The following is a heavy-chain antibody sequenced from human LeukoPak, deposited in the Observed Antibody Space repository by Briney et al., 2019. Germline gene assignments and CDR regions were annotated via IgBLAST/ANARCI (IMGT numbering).Heavy chain of an antibody. CDR3: ARHDDYGDYHDY. CDR1: GGSISSSSYY. Sequence: PSETLSLTCTVSGGSISSSSYYWGWIRQPPGKGLEWIGSIYHSGSTYYNPSLKSRVTISVDTSKNQFSLKLSSVTAADTAVYYCARHDDYGDYHDYWGQGTLVTVSS. J-gene: IGHJ4*02. V-gene: IGHV4-39*01. D-gene: IGHD4-17*01. CDR2: IYHSGST.